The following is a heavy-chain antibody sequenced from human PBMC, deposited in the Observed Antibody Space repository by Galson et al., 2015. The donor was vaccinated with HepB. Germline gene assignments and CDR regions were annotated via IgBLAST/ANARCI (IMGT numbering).Heavy chain of an antibody. CDR1: GYTFTSYA. Sequence: SVKVSCKASGYTFTSYAMHWVRQAPGQRLEWMGWINAGNGNTKYSQKFQGRVTITRDTSASTAYMELSSLRSEDTAVYYCARFFPSRGWFDPWGQGTLVTVSS. D-gene: IGHD6-13*01. CDR2: INAGNGNT. V-gene: IGHV1-3*01. CDR3: ARFFPSRGWFDP. J-gene: IGHJ5*02.